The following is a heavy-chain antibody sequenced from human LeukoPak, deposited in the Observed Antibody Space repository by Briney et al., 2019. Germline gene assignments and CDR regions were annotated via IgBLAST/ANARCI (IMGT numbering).Heavy chain of an antibody. J-gene: IGHJ4*02. D-gene: IGHD3-10*01. CDR3: ARDLWFGEIGY. CDR1: GFTFSSYS. Sequence: GGSLRLSCAASGFTFSSYSMNWVRQAPGKGLEWVSSISSSSYIYYADSVKGRFTISRDNAKNSLYLQMNSLRAEDTAVYYCARDLWFGEIGYWGQGTLVTVSS. CDR2: ISSSSYI. V-gene: IGHV3-21*01.